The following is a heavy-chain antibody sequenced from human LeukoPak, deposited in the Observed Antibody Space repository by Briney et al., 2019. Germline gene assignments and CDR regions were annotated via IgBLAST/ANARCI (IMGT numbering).Heavy chain of an antibody. D-gene: IGHD5-12*01. Sequence: GASVKVSCKASGYTFTSYGISWVRQAPGQGLEWMGWINPNSGGTNYAQKFQGRVTMTRDTSISTAYMELSRLRSDDTAVYYCARVRGGYDFGAFDIWGQGTMVTVSS. CDR2: INPNSGGT. CDR3: ARVRGGYDFGAFDI. V-gene: IGHV1-2*02. J-gene: IGHJ3*02. CDR1: GYTFTSYG.